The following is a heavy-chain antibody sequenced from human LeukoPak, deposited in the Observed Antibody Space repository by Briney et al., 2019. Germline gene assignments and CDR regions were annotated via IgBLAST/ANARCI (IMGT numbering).Heavy chain of an antibody. Sequence: ASVKVPCKASGYTFTSYYMHWVRPAPGQGLEWMGIINPSGGSTSYAQKFQGRVTMTRDTSTSTVYMELSSLRSEDTAVYYCARVGMVAASFDYWGQGTLVTVSS. CDR1: GYTFTSYY. V-gene: IGHV1-46*01. J-gene: IGHJ4*02. CDR3: ARVGMVAASFDY. D-gene: IGHD2-15*01. CDR2: INPSGGST.